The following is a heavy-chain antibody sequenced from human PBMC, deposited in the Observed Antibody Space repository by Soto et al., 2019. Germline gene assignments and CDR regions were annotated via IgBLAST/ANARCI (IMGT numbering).Heavy chain of an antibody. J-gene: IGHJ6*02. CDR3: AKSQVYYGSGKGYGMDV. CDR1: GFTFSSYA. D-gene: IGHD3-10*01. Sequence: GGSLRLSCAASGFTFSSYAMSWVRQAPGKGLEWVSAISGSGGSTYYADSVKGRFTISRDNSKNTLYLQMNSLRAEDTAVYYCAKSQVYYGSGKGYGMDVWGQGTTVTVSS. CDR2: ISGSGGST. V-gene: IGHV3-23*01.